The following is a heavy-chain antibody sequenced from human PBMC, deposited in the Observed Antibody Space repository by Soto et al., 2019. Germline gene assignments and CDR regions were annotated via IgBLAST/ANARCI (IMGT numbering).Heavy chain of an antibody. CDR3: ASGGAGSCPFTWELPDH. Sequence: QMQLVQSGAEVKKTGSTVTVSCKALGNTFTYRYLHWVRQAPGQALEWMGWITPFSGDVHYAQKFQERVTINRHKSIKTSYMRMSSLKSEDIAKYYCASGGAGSCPFTWELPDHWGQGTLVTVSS. CDR1: GNTFTYRY. CDR2: ITPFSGDV. J-gene: IGHJ4*02. V-gene: IGHV1-45*02. D-gene: IGHD1-26*01.